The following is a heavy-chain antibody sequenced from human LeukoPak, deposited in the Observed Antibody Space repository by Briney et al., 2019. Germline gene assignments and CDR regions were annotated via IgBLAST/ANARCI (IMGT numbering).Heavy chain of an antibody. V-gene: IGHV4-30-2*01. Sequence: PSQTLSLTCAVSGGSISSGGYSWSWIRQPPGKGLEWIGYIYHSGSTYYNPSLKSRVTISVDRSKNQFSLKLSSVTAADTAVYYCAQYSGSPGGAFDIWGQGTMVTVSS. CDR3: AQYSGSPGGAFDI. CDR1: GGSISSGGYS. D-gene: IGHD6-13*01. J-gene: IGHJ3*02. CDR2: IYHSGST.